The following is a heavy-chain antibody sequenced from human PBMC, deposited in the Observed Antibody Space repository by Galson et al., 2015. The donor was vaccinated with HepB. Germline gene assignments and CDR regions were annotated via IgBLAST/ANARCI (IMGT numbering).Heavy chain of an antibody. J-gene: IGHJ6*03. D-gene: IGHD6-6*01. V-gene: IGHV3-66*01. CDR3: ARVLYSSSFPQIYYYYYYMDV. CDR2: IYSGGST. Sequence: SLRLSCAASGFTVSSNYMSWVRQAPGKGLEWASVIYSGGSTYYADSVKGRFTISRDNSKNTLYLQMNSLRAEDTAVYYCARVLYSSSFPQIYYYYYYMDVWGKGTTVTVSS. CDR1: GFTVSSNY.